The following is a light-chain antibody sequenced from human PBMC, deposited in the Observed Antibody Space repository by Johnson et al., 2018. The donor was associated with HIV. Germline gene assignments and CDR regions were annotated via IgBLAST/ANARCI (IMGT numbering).Light chain of an antibody. CDR1: SSNIGNNY. V-gene: IGLV1-51*02. CDR3: GTWDSSLSAGV. J-gene: IGLJ1*01. CDR2: ENY. Sequence: QPVLTQPPSVSAAPGQKVTISCSGSSSNIGNNYVSWYQHLPGTAPKVLIYENYKRPSGIPDRFSGSKSGTSATLGITGLQTGDEADYYCGTWDSSLSAGVFGTGTKVTVL.